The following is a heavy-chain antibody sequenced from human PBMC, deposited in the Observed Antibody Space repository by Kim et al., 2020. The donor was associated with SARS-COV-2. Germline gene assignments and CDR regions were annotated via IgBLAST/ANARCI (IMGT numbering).Heavy chain of an antibody. CDR1: GFSLSPSGVG. D-gene: IGHD2-21*02. CDR2: VYWNDEK. J-gene: IGHJ6*02. V-gene: IGHV2-5*01. Sequence: SGPTLVNPTQTLTLTCTFSGFSLSPSGVGVAWIRQPPGKALEWLALVYWNDEKRYSPSLKSRLTITKDSSKNQVVLTMTNMDPVDTATYYCAHDSPRLYGLDVWGQGTSVTVSS. CDR3: AHDSPRLYGLDV.